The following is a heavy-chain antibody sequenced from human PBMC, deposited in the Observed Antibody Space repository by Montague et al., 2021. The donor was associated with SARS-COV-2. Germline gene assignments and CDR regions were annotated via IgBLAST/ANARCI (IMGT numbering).Heavy chain of an antibody. CDR1: GGSISSGGYY. CDR2: IYYSGST. V-gene: IGHV4-31*03. Sequence: TLSLTCTVSGGSISSGGYYWGRNRQHPGKGLEWIGYIYYSGSTYYNPSLKSRVTLSVDTSKNQFSLKLSSVTAAATAVYYCVRAKGFLVLMVYVMGAFDIWGQGTMVTVSS. CDR3: VRAKGFLVLMVYVMGAFDI. J-gene: IGHJ3*02. D-gene: IGHD2-8*01.